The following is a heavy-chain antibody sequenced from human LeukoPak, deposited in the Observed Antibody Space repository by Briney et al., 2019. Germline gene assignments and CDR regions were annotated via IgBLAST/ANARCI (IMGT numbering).Heavy chain of an antibody. V-gene: IGHV4-34*01. J-gene: IGHJ4*02. CDR3: ASRGLSMVRGVIPVGRRRPFDY. CDR2: INHSGIT. D-gene: IGHD3-10*01. CDR1: GGSFSGYY. Sequence: SETLSLTCAVYGGSFSGYYWSWIRQPAGKGLEWSGAINHSGITNYNPSLMNRVTISVDTSKNQFSLKLSSVTAADTAVYYCASRGLSMVRGVIPVGRRRPFDYWGQGTLVTVSS.